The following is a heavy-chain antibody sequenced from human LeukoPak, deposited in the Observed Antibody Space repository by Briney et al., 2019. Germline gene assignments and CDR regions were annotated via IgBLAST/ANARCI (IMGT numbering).Heavy chain of an antibody. D-gene: IGHD2-2*01. CDR3: ARRCSSTSCYGHGMDV. Sequence: GESLKISCKGSGYSFTSYWISWVRQMPGKGLEWMGRIEPSDSYTNYSPSFQGHVTISADKSISTAYLQWSSLKASDTAMYYCARRCSSTSCYGHGMDVWGKGTTVTVSS. V-gene: IGHV5-10-1*01. CDR2: IEPSDSYT. J-gene: IGHJ6*04. CDR1: GYSFTSYW.